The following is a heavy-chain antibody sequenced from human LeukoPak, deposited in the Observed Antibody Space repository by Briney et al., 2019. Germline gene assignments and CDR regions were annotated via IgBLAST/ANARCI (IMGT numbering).Heavy chain of an antibody. J-gene: IGHJ4*02. CDR3: ARLPDDYGDYVSGY. Sequence: PSETLSLTCAVSGGSISSGGYSWSWIRQPPGKGLEWIGYVYHSGSTYYNPSLKSRVTISVDTSKNQFSLKLSSVTAADTAVYYCARLPDDYGDYVSGYWGQGTLVTVSS. CDR1: GGSISSGGYS. V-gene: IGHV4-30-2*01. D-gene: IGHD4-17*01. CDR2: VYHSGST.